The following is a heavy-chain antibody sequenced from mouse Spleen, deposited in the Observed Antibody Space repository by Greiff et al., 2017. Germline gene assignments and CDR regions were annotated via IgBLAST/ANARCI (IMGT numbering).Heavy chain of an antibody. V-gene: IGHV5-17*02. Sequence: EVQGVESGGGLVQPGGSRKLSCAASGFTFSSFGMHWVRQAPEKGLEWVAYISSGSSTIYYADTVKGRFTISRDNPKNTLFLQMTSLRSEDTAMYYCARGGYYGSRHYFDYWGQGTTLTVSS. CDR1: GFTFSSFG. CDR2: ISSGSSTI. CDR3: ARGGYYGSRHYFDY. J-gene: IGHJ2*01. D-gene: IGHD1-1*01.